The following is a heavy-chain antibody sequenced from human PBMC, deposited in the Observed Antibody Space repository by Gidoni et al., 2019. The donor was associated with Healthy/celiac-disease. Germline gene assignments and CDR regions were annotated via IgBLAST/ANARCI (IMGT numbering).Heavy chain of an antibody. CDR1: GFTFSRYG. J-gene: IGHJ6*02. CDR3: AKDGGYCSSTSCYADYYYGMDV. V-gene: IGHV3-30*18. CDR2: ISYDGSNK. D-gene: IGHD2-2*01. Sequence: QPGRSLRLSCAAYGFTFSRYGMHWVRQAPGKGLEWVAVISYDGSNKYYADSVKGRFTISRDNSKNTLYLQMNSLRAEDPAVYYCAKDGGYCSSTSCYADYYYGMDVWGQGTTVTVSS.